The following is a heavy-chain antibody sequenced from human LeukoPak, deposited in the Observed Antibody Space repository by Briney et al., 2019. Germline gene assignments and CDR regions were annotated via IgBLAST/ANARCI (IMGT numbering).Heavy chain of an antibody. D-gene: IGHD3-9*01. CDR3: AKDRHFDWSNYDY. CDR2: ISGSGGST. V-gene: IGHV3-23*01. Sequence: GGSLRLSCAASGFTFSSYAMSWVRQAPGKGLEWVSDISGSGGSTYYADSVKGRFTISRDNSKNTLYLQMNSLRAEDTAVYYCAKDRHFDWSNYDYWGQGTLVTVSS. CDR1: GFTFSSYA. J-gene: IGHJ4*02.